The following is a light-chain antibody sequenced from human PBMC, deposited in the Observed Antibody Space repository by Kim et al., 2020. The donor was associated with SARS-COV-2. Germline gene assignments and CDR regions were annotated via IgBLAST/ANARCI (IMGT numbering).Light chain of an antibody. V-gene: IGKV1-5*03. CDR3: QQYRSYPWT. Sequence: ASVGERVTSTCRSSRSLGGFLAWYQQKPGQAPKLLIYEASTLKSGVPSRFSGSGSETEFTLTTSSLQTDDFATYYCQQYRSYPWTFGQGTKVDIK. J-gene: IGKJ1*01. CDR1: RSLGGF. CDR2: EAS.